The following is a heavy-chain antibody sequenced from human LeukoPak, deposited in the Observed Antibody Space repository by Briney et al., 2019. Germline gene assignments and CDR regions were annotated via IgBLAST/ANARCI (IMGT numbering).Heavy chain of an antibody. CDR3: SSYDTDVFHANL. CDR2: IRTRSNKYAT. Sequence: PGGSLKLSCTASGFTFSASAIHWVRQASGKGLEWVGRIRTRSNKYATSYSAPVKGRFTISRDDSKNMACLQMGGLKTEDTAIYYCSSYDTDVFHANLWGQGTLVSVSP. CDR1: GFTFSASA. J-gene: IGHJ4*02. D-gene: IGHD3-16*01. V-gene: IGHV3-73*01.